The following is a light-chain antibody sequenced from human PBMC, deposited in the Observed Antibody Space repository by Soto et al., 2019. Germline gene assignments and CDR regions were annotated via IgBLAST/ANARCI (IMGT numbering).Light chain of an antibody. CDR3: QHYNSSSEA. CDR1: QSGSRH. J-gene: IGKJ1*01. CDR2: DAS. Sequence: EVVLTQSPATLSLSPGERATLSCRASQSGSRHLAWYQQKPGQAPRLLILDASDRATGIPARFSGSGSGTTFTLTISSLAPEDFAVYYCQHYNSSSEAFGQGTKVELK. V-gene: IGKV3-11*01.